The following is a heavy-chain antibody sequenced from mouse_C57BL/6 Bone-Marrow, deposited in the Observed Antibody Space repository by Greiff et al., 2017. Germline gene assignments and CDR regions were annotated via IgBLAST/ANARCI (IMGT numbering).Heavy chain of an antibody. Sequence: QVQLQQPGTELVKPGASVKLSCKASGYTFTSYWMHWVKQRPGQGLEWIGNINPSNGGTNYNEQFKSKATLTVDKSSSTAYMQLSSLTSEDSAVYYGARGITTVVDYARDYWGQGTSVTVSS. CDR2: INPSNGGT. CDR3: ARGITTVVDYARDY. V-gene: IGHV1-53*01. CDR1: GYTFTSYW. D-gene: IGHD1-1*01. J-gene: IGHJ4*01.